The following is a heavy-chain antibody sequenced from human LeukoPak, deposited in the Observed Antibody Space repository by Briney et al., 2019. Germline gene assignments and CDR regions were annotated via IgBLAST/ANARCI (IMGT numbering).Heavy chain of an antibody. CDR1: GASISSDY. Sequence: SETLSLTCTVSGASISSDYWSWIRQPAGKGLEWIGRVYPTGSTNFSPSLKNRVTMSIDTSKNQFSLNLSSVTPEDTAVYYCAGSSSTNWFDPWGQGTLVTVSS. J-gene: IGHJ5*02. V-gene: IGHV4-4*07. D-gene: IGHD6-13*01. CDR2: VYPTGST. CDR3: AGSSSTNWFDP.